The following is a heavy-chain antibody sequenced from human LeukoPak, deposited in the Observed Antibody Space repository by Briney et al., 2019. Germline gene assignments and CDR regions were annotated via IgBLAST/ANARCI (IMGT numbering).Heavy chain of an antibody. D-gene: IGHD3-10*01. CDR3: ARGRRKDYYGSGSYLYY. CDR1: GYTFTSYG. J-gene: IGHJ4*02. Sequence: GAPVKVSCKASGYTFTSYGISWVRQAPGQGLEWMGWISAYNGNTNYAQKLQGRVTMTTDTSTSTAYMELRSLRSDDTAVYYCARGRRKDYYGSGSYLYYWGQGTLVTVSS. V-gene: IGHV1-18*01. CDR2: ISAYNGNT.